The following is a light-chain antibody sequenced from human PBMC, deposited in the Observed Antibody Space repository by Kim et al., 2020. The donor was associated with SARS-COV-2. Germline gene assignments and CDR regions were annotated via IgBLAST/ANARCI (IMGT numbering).Light chain of an antibody. CDR3: CSYAGSSTWV. J-gene: IGLJ3*02. CDR2: EGS. V-gene: IGLV2-23*01. Sequence: QSALTQPASVSGSPGQSITISCTGTSSDVGSYNLVSSYQQHPGKAPKLMIYEGSKRPSGVSNRFSGSKSGNTASLTISGLQAEDEADYYCCSYAGSSTWVFGGGTKLTVL. CDR1: SSDVGSYNL.